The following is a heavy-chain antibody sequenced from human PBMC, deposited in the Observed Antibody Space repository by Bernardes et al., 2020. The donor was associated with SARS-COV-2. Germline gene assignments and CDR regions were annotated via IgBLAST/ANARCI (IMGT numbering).Heavy chain of an antibody. CDR2: INSDGSTT. V-gene: IGHV3-74*01. Sequence: GGSLRLSCAASGFTFRSYWMHWVRQVSGRGLVWVSRINSDGSTTAYADSVKGRFTISRDNAKNTLYLQMNSLRVDDSAVYYCARGCIGSSCSIDYWGQGTLVTVSS. D-gene: IGHD2-2*01. CDR1: GFTFRSYW. CDR3: ARGCIGSSCSIDY. J-gene: IGHJ4*02.